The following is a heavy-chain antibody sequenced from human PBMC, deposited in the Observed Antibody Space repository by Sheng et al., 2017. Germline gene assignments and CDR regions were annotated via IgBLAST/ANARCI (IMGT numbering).Heavy chain of an antibody. CDR2: IWYDGSKK. V-gene: IGHV3-33*01. CDR1: GLTFSSYG. Sequence: QVQLVESGGGVVQPGRSLRLSCVVSGLTFSSYGMHWVRQAPGKGLEWVAVIWYDGSKKYYADSVKGRFTISRDDSKNTLYLQMNSLSAEDTAVYYCARDLWDTSDYRYFDYWGQGTLVTVSS. CDR3: ARDLWDTSDYRYFDY. J-gene: IGHJ4*02. D-gene: IGHD3-22*01.